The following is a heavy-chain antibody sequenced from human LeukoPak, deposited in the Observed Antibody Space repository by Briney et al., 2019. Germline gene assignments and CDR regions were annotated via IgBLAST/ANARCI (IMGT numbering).Heavy chain of an antibody. J-gene: IGHJ4*02. Sequence: SVKVSCKASGGTFSSYAISWVRQAPGRGLEWMGGIIPIFGTANYAQKFQGRVTITADESTSTAHMELSSLRSEDTAVYYCARGRITMIVVAKSPQYYFDYWGQGTLVTVSS. D-gene: IGHD3-22*01. CDR2: IIPIFGTA. CDR1: GGTFSSYA. V-gene: IGHV1-69*13. CDR3: ARGRITMIVVAKSPQYYFDY.